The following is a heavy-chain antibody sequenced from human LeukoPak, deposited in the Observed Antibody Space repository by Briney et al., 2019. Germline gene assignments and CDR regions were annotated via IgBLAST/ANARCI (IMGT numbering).Heavy chain of an antibody. V-gene: IGHV3-7*01. CDR3: ARDLSGVTGYTYGRGIDY. D-gene: IGHD5-18*01. CDR1: GFTFSTYW. J-gene: IGHJ4*02. CDR2: INEEGSEK. Sequence: PGGSLRLSCAASGFTFSTYWMSWVRQAPGKGLEWVANINEEGSEKNYVDSVKGRFTISRDNAKDSLYLQMNSLRAEDTAVYYCARDLSGVTGYTYGRGIDYWGQGTLVTVSS.